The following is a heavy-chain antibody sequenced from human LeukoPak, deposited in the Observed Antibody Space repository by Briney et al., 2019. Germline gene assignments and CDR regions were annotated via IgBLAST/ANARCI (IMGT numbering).Heavy chain of an antibody. V-gene: IGHV3-7*01. D-gene: IGHD2-2*01. CDR2: IKQDGTEK. CDR3: ARAGEDVVLGPAPVGGSPYNWFDP. CDR1: GFTFSSYS. J-gene: IGHJ5*02. Sequence: GGSLRLSCAASGFTFSSYSMNWVRQAPGKGLEWVANIKQDGTEKLYADSVKGRFTISRDNSKNALYLQMNSLRPEDTAVYYCARAGEDVVLGPAPVGGSPYNWFDPWGQGTLVTVSS.